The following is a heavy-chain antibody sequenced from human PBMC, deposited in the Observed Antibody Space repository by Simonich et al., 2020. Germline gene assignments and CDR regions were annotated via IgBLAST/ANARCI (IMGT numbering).Heavy chain of an antibody. V-gene: IGHV4-38-2*01. Sequence: QVQLQESGPGLVKPSETLSLTCAVSGYSISSGYYWGWIRQPPGKGLEWIGSIYHRGRTSYNPSLKGRVTISVDTSKNQFSLKLSSVTAADTAVYYGARVGYSNYYYYGMDVWGQGTTVTVSS. CDR3: ARVGYSNYYYYGMDV. CDR2: IYHRGRT. D-gene: IGHD6-13*01. J-gene: IGHJ6*02. CDR1: GYSISSGYY.